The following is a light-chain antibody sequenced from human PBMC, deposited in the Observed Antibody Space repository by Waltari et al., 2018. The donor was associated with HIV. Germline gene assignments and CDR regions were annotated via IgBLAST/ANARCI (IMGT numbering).Light chain of an antibody. J-gene: IGLJ2*01. CDR2: EVT. Sequence: QSTLTQPPYASGSPGQSVPISCTGTSSDIGGYNYVSWYQQHPGKAPKLIMTEVTKRPAGVPDRFSGSKSGNTASLTVSGLQADDEALYYCSSFAPTNKFYVLFGGGTTLTVL. CDR1: SSDIGGYNY. CDR3: SSFAPTNKFYVL. V-gene: IGLV2-8*01.